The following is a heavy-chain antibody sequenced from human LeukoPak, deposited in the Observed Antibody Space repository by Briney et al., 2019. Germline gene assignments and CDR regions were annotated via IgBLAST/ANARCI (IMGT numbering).Heavy chain of an antibody. CDR3: ARGQGHS. V-gene: IGHV4-34*01. CDR1: GGSISSYY. Sequence: SETLSLTCTVSGGSISSYYWSWIRQPPGKGLEWIGEINHSGSTNYNPSLKSRVTISVDTSKNQFSLKLSSVTAADTAVYYCARGQGHSWGQGTLVTVSS. CDR2: INHSGST. J-gene: IGHJ4*02.